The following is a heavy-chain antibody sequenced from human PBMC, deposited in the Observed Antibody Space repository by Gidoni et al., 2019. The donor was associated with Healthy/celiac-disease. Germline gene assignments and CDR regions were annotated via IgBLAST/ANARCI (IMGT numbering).Heavy chain of an antibody. V-gene: IGHV3-73*02. CDR3: TGHRRDYYDSSGYESYGMDV. D-gene: IGHD3-22*01. J-gene: IGHJ6*02. Sequence: EVQLVESGGGLVQPGGSLKLSCAASGFTFSGSAMHWVRQASGKGLEWVGRIRSKANSYATAYAASVKGRFTISRDDSKNTAYLQMNSLKTEDTAVYYCTGHRRDYYDSSGYESYGMDVWGQGTTVTVSS. CDR2: IRSKANSYAT. CDR1: GFTFSGSA.